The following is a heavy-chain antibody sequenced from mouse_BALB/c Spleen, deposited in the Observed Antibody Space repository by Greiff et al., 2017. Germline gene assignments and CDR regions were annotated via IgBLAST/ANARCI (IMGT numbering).Heavy chain of an antibody. D-gene: IGHD1-1*01. CDR2: IWGDGST. J-gene: IGHJ3*01. Sequence: VQLQQSGPGLVAPSQSLSITCTVSGFSLTGYGVNWVRQPPGKGLEWLGMIWGDGSTDYNSALKSRLSISKDNSKSQVFLKMNSLQTDDTARYYCARDTPRYGSSYGFAYWGQGTLGTVSA. V-gene: IGHV2-6-7*01. CDR3: ARDTPRYGSSYGFAY. CDR1: GFSLTGYG.